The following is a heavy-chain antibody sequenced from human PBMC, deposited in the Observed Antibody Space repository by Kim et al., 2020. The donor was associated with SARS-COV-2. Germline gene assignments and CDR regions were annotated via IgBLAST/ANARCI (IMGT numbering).Heavy chain of an antibody. CDR1: GYTFTSYD. J-gene: IGHJ6*02. V-gene: IGHV1-8*01. CDR2: MNLNSGNT. Sequence: ASVKVSCKASGYTFTSYDINWVRQATGQGLEWMGWMNLNSGNTGYAQKFQGRVTMTRNTSISTAYMELSSLRSEDTAVYYCARVWTGGHYYYGMDVWGQGTTVTVSS. D-gene: IGHD7-27*01. CDR3: ARVWTGGHYYYGMDV.